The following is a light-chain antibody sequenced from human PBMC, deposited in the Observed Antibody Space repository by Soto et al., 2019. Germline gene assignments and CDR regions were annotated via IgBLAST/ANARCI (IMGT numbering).Light chain of an antibody. Sequence: DIQMTQSPSTLSASVGDRVTITCRASQSISSWLAWYQQKPGKAPKLLIHKASSLESGVPSRFSGGGSGTDFTLTINSLQPDDFATYYCQKYDDHLLTFGGGTKVXIK. V-gene: IGKV1-5*03. J-gene: IGKJ4*01. CDR2: KAS. CDR3: QKYDDHLLT. CDR1: QSISSW.